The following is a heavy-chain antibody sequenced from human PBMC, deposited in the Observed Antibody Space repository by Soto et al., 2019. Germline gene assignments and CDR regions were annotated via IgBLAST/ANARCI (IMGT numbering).Heavy chain of an antibody. CDR3: AKSLGYCSSSNCFYYYYGMDV. J-gene: IGHJ6*02. CDR2: INWNSGSI. D-gene: IGHD2-2*01. CDR1: GFTFDDYA. V-gene: IGHV3-9*01. Sequence: DVQLVESGGGLAQPGRSLRLSCAASGFTFDDYAMHWVRQAPGKGLEWVSGINWNSGSIGYADSVKGRFTISRDNAKNSLYLHMNSLRAEDTALYYCAKSLGYCSSSNCFYYYYGMDVWGQGTTVTVSS.